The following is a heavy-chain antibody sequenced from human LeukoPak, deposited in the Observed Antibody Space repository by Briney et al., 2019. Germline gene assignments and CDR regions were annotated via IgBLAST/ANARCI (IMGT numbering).Heavy chain of an antibody. Sequence: SVKVSCKASGFTFNSSAMLGVRQARGQRLEGIGWIVVGSGNRNYAQKLQERFSITRDMSTGTAYMELSSLRSEDTAVYFCAAGTSGRPDYFQHWGQGPLVTVSS. J-gene: IGHJ1*01. CDR1: GFTFNSSA. CDR3: AAGTSGRPDYFQH. CDR2: IVVGSGNR. D-gene: IGHD1-14*01. V-gene: IGHV1-58*02.